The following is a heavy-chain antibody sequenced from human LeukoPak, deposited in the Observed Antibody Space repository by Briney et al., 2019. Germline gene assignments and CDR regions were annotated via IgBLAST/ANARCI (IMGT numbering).Heavy chain of an antibody. Sequence: PSETLSLTCAVSGASVSRSNWWVWVRQPPKKGLEWMGEIHHSGSTNSNPSLKSRVTMSVDTSKTQISLRLSSVTAAATAVYYCARGLYGSASYWGQGNLVTVSS. CDR1: GASVSRSNW. CDR2: IHHSGST. D-gene: IGHD6-19*01. CDR3: ARGLYGSASY. V-gene: IGHV4-4*02. J-gene: IGHJ4*02.